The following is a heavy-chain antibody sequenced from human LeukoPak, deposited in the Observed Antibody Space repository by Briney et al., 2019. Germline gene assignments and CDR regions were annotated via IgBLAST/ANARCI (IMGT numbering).Heavy chain of an antibody. CDR3: ARDRYYYDSSGYRFDP. CDR1: GVSISSSNSY. V-gene: IGHV4-61*02. Sequence: SETLSLTCTVSGVSISSSNSYWSWIRQPAGKGLEWIGRIYTSGSTNYNPSLKSRVTMSVDTSKNQFSLKLSSVTAADTAVYYCARDRYYYDSSGYRFDPWGQGTLVTVSS. CDR2: IYTSGST. J-gene: IGHJ5*02. D-gene: IGHD3-22*01.